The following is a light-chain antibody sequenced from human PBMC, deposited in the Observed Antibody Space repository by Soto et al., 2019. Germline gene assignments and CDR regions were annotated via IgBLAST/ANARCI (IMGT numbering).Light chain of an antibody. J-gene: IGKJ5*01. CDR3: QQYGSSIT. CDR2: DAS. V-gene: IGKV3-11*01. Sequence: DIVLTQSPATLSLSPGDRATLSCRASQSVSSYLAWYQQKPGQAPRLLIYDASNRATGIPARFSGSGSGTDFTLTISRLEPEDFAVYYCQQYGSSITFGQGTRLEIK. CDR1: QSVSSY.